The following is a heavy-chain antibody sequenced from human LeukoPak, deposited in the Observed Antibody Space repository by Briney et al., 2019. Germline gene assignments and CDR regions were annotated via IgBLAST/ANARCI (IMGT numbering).Heavy chain of an antibody. CDR2: IIPIFGTA. V-gene: IGHV1-69*05. Sequence: ASVKVSCKASGGTFSSYAISWVRQAPGQGLEWMGGIIPIFGTANYAQKFQGRVTITTDESTSTAYMELSSLRSEDTAVYYCVRGTTVTRNDYWGQGTLVTVSS. CDR3: VRGTTVTRNDY. CDR1: GGTFSSYA. D-gene: IGHD4-17*01. J-gene: IGHJ4*02.